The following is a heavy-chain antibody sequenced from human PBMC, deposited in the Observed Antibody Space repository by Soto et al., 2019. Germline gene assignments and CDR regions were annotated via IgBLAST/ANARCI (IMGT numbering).Heavy chain of an antibody. J-gene: IGHJ4*02. Sequence: EVQLVESGGGLVQPGGSLRLSCAASGFTFSDHYMDWVSQAPGKGLEWVGRTRNRVNSHNAAYAASVKGGCTISRDDSKKSLYLQMNSLKTEDTAVYYFASSLGSSCSGGCHHYYCDYWGQGTLFTVSS. V-gene: IGHV3-72*01. D-gene: IGHD2-15*01. CDR1: GFTFSDHY. CDR2: TRNRVNSHNA. CDR3: ASSLGSSCSGGCHHYYCDY.